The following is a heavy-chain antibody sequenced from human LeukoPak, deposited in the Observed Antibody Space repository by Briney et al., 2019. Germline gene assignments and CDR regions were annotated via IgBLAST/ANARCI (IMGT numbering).Heavy chain of an antibody. Sequence: GGSLRLSCAASEFSVGSNYMTWVRQAPGKGLEWVSLIYSGGSTYYADSVKGRFTISRDSSKNTLYLQMNSLRAEDTAVYYCAKRGAEVGTTIAPGDYWGQGSLVTVSS. CDR1: EFSVGSNY. V-gene: IGHV3-53*01. D-gene: IGHD1-26*01. CDR2: IYSGGST. J-gene: IGHJ4*02. CDR3: AKRGAEVGTTIAPGDY.